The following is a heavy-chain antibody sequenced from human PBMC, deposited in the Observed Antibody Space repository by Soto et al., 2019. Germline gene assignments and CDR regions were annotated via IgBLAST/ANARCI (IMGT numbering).Heavy chain of an antibody. Sequence: VQLVESGGGVVQPGRSLRLSCAASGFTFSSYAMHWVRQAPGKGLEWVAVISYDGSNKYYADSVKGRFTISRDNSKNTLYLQMNSLRAEDTAVYYCARGTGTSYWGQGTLVTVSS. J-gene: IGHJ4*02. CDR3: ARGTGTSY. D-gene: IGHD3-10*01. CDR2: ISYDGSNK. CDR1: GFTFSSYA. V-gene: IGHV3-30-3*01.